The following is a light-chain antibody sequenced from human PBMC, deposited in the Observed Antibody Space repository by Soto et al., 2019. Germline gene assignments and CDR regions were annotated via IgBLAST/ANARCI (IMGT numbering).Light chain of an antibody. Sequence: DIVMTQSPLSLPVTPGEPASISCRSSQSLLHSNGYNFLDWYLQKPGQSPQLLIYLGSSRSSGVPDRFSGSGSGTDFTLKIDRVEAEDVGTYYCKQGLQTPPTFGQGTRLEIK. CDR1: QSLLHSNGYNF. CDR3: KQGLQTPPT. J-gene: IGKJ5*01. V-gene: IGKV2-28*01. CDR2: LGS.